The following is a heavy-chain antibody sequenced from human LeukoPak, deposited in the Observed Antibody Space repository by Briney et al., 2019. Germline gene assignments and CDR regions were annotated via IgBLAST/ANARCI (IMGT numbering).Heavy chain of an antibody. J-gene: IGHJ4*02. D-gene: IGHD3-22*01. V-gene: IGHV1-2*06. Sequence: ASVKVSCKAPGYTFTGFYMHWVRQAPGQGLEWMGRINPNSGDTNYAQKFQGRVTMTRDTSISTAYMELSRLTSDDTAVYYCARVHDSSGYVVGYWGQGTLVTVSS. CDR3: ARVHDSSGYVVGY. CDR1: GYTFTGFY. CDR2: INPNSGDT.